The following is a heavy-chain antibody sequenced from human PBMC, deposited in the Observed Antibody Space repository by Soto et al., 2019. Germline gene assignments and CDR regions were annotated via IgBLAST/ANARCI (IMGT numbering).Heavy chain of an antibody. Sequence: GGSLRLSCAASGFTFSSYWMHWVRQAPGKGLVWVSRINSDGSSTSYADSVKGRFTISRDNAKNTLYLQMNSLRAEDTAVYYCAREGYSGYDSYYGMDVWGQGTMVTVSS. V-gene: IGHV3-74*01. J-gene: IGHJ6*02. D-gene: IGHD5-12*01. CDR2: INSDGSST. CDR3: AREGYSGYDSYYGMDV. CDR1: GFTFSSYW.